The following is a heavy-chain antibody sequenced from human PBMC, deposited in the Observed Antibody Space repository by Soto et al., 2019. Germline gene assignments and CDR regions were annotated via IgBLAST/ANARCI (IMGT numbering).Heavy chain of an antibody. J-gene: IGHJ4*02. D-gene: IGHD2-15*01. Sequence: SQTLSLTCAISGDSVSSNSAAWNWIRQSPSRGLEWLGRTYYRFKWYNDYAVSVKSRITINPDTSKNQFSLQLNSVTPEDTAVYYCARDRAYCSGGSCYSGFFDYWGQGTLVTVSS. CDR3: ARDRAYCSGGSCYSGFFDY. CDR1: GDSVSSNSAA. V-gene: IGHV6-1*01. CDR2: TYYRFKWYN.